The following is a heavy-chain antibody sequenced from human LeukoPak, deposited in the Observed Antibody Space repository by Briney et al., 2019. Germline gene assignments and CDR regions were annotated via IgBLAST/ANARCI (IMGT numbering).Heavy chain of an antibody. Sequence: SETLSLTCTVSGGSISSYYWTWIRQPPGKGLEWIGYIYYSGRTNYNPSLKSRVTISVDTSKNQLSLKLSSVTAADTAVYYCARDRIAAAQFDYWGQGTLVTVSS. CDR2: IYYSGRT. D-gene: IGHD6-13*01. V-gene: IGHV4-59*01. CDR1: GGSISSYY. J-gene: IGHJ4*02. CDR3: ARDRIAAAQFDY.